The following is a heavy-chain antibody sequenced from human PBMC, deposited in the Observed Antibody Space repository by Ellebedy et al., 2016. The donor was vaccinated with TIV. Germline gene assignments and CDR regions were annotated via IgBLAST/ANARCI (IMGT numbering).Heavy chain of an antibody. V-gene: IGHV1-8*01. CDR1: GYTFTNFN. CDR3: TTGGTKGEDN. Sequence: AASVKVSCKASGYTFTNFNINWVRQASGQGLEWMGLINPKSGDTVYSQKFQGRVTMTTNTPMNTAYMHLTSLTSEDTAVYYCTTGGTKGEDNWGQGTLVIVSS. CDR2: INPKSGDT. D-gene: IGHD3-10*01. J-gene: IGHJ4*02.